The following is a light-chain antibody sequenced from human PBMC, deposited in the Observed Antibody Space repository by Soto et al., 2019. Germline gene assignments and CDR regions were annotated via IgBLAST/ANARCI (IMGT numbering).Light chain of an antibody. J-gene: IGKJ5*01. CDR3: QQYNNWPPIP. CDR1: QSVNNN. CDR2: GAS. Sequence: EIVMTQSPATLSVSPGERATLSCRASQSVNNNLAWYQQKPGQAPRLLIYGASTRATGFPARFSGSGSGTEFTLTISSLQSEDFAVYYCQQYNNWPPIPFGQGTRLEIK. V-gene: IGKV3-15*01.